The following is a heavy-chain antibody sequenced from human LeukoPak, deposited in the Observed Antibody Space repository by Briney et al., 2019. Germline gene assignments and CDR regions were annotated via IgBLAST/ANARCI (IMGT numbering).Heavy chain of an antibody. CDR3: VRDWGYDSSGYWQKYFDT. J-gene: IGHJ4*02. Sequence: GGSLRLSCTASGLTVSSNCMSWVRQAPGKGLVWVSRINHDGSSTNYADSVKGRFTISRDNAKNTVYLQMNSLRAEDTAVYYCVRDWGYDSSGYWQKYFDTWGQGTLVTVSS. V-gene: IGHV3-74*01. CDR2: INHDGSST. CDR1: GLTVSSNC. D-gene: IGHD3-22*01.